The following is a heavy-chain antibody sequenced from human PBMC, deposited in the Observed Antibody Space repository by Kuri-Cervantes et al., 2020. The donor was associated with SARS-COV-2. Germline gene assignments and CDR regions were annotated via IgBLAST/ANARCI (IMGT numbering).Heavy chain of an antibody. CDR3: ARQYYYGSGNVDY. J-gene: IGHJ4*02. D-gene: IGHD3-10*01. Sequence: GGSLRLSCAASGFTVSSYSMNWVRQAPGKGLEWVSSISSSSSYIYYADSVKCRFTISRDNAKNSLYLQMNSLRAEDTAVYYCARQYYYGSGNVDYWGQGTLVTVSS. CDR1: GFTVSSYS. CDR2: ISSSSSYI. V-gene: IGHV3-21*01.